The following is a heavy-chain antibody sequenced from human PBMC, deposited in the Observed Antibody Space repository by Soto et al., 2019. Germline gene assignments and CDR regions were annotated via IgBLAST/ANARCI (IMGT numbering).Heavy chain of an antibody. V-gene: IGHV3-53*01. CDR3: ARSFIKQRLPPYYFDY. J-gene: IGHJ4*02. Sequence: GGSLRLSCAASGFTVSSNYMSWVRQAPGKGLEWVSVIYSGGSTYYADSVKGRFTISRDNSKNTLYLQMNSLRAEDTDVYYCARSFIKQRLPPYYFDYWCQAILVTVS. CDR1: GFTVSSNY. D-gene: IGHD6-25*01. CDR2: IYSGGST.